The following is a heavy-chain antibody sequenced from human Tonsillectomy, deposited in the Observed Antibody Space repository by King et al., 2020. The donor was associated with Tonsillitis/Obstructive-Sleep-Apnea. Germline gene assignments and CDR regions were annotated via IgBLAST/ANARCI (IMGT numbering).Heavy chain of an antibody. Sequence: ITLKESGPTLVQPTQTLTLTCTFSGFSLTTGGVGVGWIRQPPGRALEWLALIYWDDDKQYSPSLKSRLTITKDTSKNQVVLTLANVDPVDTATYYCAHRQGFCTGGNCPRWFAPWGQGTLVTVSS. CDR2: IYWDDDK. CDR1: GFSLTTGGVG. CDR3: AHRQGFCTGGNCPRWFAP. D-gene: IGHD2-8*02. J-gene: IGHJ5*02. V-gene: IGHV2-5*02.